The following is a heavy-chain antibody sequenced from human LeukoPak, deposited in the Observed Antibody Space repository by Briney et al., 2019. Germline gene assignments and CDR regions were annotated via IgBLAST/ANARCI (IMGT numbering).Heavy chain of an antibody. CDR2: ISSSGSPI. CDR1: GFTFSSYE. J-gene: IGHJ4*02. CDR3: AKDKALRVGATVVYYFDY. Sequence: GGSLRLSCAASGFTFSSYEMNWVRQAPGKGLEWLSYISSSGSPIYYADSVKGRFTISRDNAKNSLYLHMNSLRAEDTALYYCAKDKALRVGATVVYYFDYWGQGTLVTVSS. V-gene: IGHV3-48*03. D-gene: IGHD1-26*01.